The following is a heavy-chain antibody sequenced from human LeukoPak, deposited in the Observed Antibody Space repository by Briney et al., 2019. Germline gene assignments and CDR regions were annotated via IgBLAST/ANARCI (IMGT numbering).Heavy chain of an antibody. J-gene: IGHJ6*03. Sequence: SETLSLTCTVSGGSISSSSYYWGWIRQPPGKGLEWIGSIYYSGSTYYNLSLKSRVTISVDTSKNQFSLKLSSVTAADTAVYYCAVRYSYGYYYYYYMDVWGKGTTVTISS. D-gene: IGHD5-18*01. V-gene: IGHV4-39*01. CDR3: AVRYSYGYYYYYYMDV. CDR1: GGSISSSSYY. CDR2: IYYSGST.